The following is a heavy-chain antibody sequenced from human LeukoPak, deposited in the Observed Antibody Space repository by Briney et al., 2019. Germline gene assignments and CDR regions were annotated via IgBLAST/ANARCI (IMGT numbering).Heavy chain of an antibody. J-gene: IGHJ6*03. Sequence: SQTLSLTCTVPGGSISSGSYYWSWIRQPAGKGLEWIGRIYTSGSTNYNPSLKSRVTISVDTSKNQSSLKLSSVTAADTAVYYCARETGVWSGYSGSYQGGYYYYYYMDVWGKGTTVTVSS. CDR2: IYTSGST. CDR1: GGSISSGSYY. V-gene: IGHV4-61*02. CDR3: ARETGVWSGYSGSYQGGYYYYYYMDV. D-gene: IGHD1-26*01.